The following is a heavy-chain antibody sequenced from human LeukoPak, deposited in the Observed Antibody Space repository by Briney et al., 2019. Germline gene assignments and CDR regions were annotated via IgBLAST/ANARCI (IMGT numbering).Heavy chain of an antibody. D-gene: IGHD6-19*01. J-gene: IGHJ3*02. CDR1: GGSISSYY. CDR3: TRGWLSGGVFDI. CDR2: IYYSGST. V-gene: IGHV4-59*08. Sequence: PSETLSLTCTVSGGSISSYYWSWIRQPPGKGLEWIGYIYYSGSTNYNPSLKSRVTISVDTSKNQFSLEMRSVTAADTAVYYCTRGWLSGGVFDIWGQGTMVTVSS.